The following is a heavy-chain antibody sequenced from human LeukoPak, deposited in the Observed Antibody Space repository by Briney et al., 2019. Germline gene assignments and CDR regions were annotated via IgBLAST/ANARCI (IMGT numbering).Heavy chain of an antibody. Sequence: SGGSLRLSCGASGFTFSSYSMNWVRQAPRKGLEWVSSISSSSSYIYYADSVKGRFTISRDNAKNSLYLQMNSLRAEDTAVYYCARGGGTRNYYFDYWGQGTLVTVSS. D-gene: IGHD4-23*01. J-gene: IGHJ4*02. CDR3: ARGGGTRNYYFDY. V-gene: IGHV3-21*01. CDR2: ISSSSSYI. CDR1: GFTFSSYS.